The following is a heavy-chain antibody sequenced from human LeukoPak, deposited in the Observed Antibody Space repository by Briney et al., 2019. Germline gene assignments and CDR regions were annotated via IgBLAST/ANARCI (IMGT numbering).Heavy chain of an antibody. CDR1: GFSLSTSGMC. CDR2: IYYSGST. D-gene: IGHD3-16*02. J-gene: IGHJ6*02. V-gene: IGHV4-61*08. CDR3: ARHRYAPQLYGMDV. Sequence: SGPTLVNPTQTLTLTCTFSGFSLSTSGMCVSWIRQPPGKGLEWIGYIYYSGSTNYNPSLKSRVTISVDTSKNQFSLKLSSVTAADTAVYYCARHRYAPQLYGMDVWGQGTTVTVSS.